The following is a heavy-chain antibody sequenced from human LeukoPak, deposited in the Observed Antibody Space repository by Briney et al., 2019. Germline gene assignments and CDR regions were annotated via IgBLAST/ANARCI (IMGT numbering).Heavy chain of an antibody. CDR2: IGGYNGNT. D-gene: IGHD6-13*01. V-gene: IGHV1-18*01. CDR3: AKYGLAAAGTKARWFDP. J-gene: IGHJ5*02. Sequence: ASVKVSCKASGYTFTSYGISWVRQAPGQGLEWMGWIGGYNGNTNYAQKLQGRVTMTTDTSTSTAYMELRSLTSDDTAVYYCAKYGLAAAGTKARWFDPWGQGTLVTVSS. CDR1: GYTFTSYG.